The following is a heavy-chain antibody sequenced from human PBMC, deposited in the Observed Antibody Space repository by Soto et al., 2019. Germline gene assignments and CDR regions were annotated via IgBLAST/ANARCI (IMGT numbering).Heavy chain of an antibody. CDR1: GYTFTGYY. CDR2: INPNSGGT. D-gene: IGHD1-20*01. J-gene: IGHJ6*02. V-gene: IGHV1-2*02. Sequence: RASVKVSCKASGYTFTGYYMHWVRQAPGQGLEWMGWINPNSGGTNYAQKFQGRVTMTRDTSISTAYMELSRLRSDDTAVYYCARELYITGTPNPHGMDVWGQGTTVTVSS. CDR3: ARELYITGTPNPHGMDV.